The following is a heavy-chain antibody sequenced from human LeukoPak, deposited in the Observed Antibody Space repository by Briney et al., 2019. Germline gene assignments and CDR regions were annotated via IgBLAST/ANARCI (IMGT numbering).Heavy chain of an antibody. CDR1: GGSISSHY. D-gene: IGHD3-3*01. CDR3: ARGGLYYFWGYYYMDV. Sequence: SETLSLTCTVSGGSISSHYWSWIRQPPGKGLEWIWYIYYSGSTNYNPSLKSRVTISVDTSKNQFSLKLSSVTAADTAVYYCARGGLYYFWGYYYMDVWGKGTTVTVSS. J-gene: IGHJ6*03. V-gene: IGHV4-59*11. CDR2: IYYSGST.